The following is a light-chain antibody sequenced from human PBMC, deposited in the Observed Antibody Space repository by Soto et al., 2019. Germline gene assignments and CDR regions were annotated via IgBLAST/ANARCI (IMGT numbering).Light chain of an antibody. CDR3: QQYNNWPLT. CDR2: DAS. V-gene: IGKV3-15*01. Sequence: EIVMTQSPATLSVSPGERATLSCRASQSVSTNLAWYPQKPGQAPRLLIYDASTRATGFPARFSGSGSGTEFTLTISSLQSEDFAVYYCQQYNNWPLTFGGGTKVDIK. CDR1: QSVSTN. J-gene: IGKJ4*01.